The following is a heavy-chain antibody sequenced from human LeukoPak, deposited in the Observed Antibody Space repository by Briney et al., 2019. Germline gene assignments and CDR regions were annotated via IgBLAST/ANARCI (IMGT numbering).Heavy chain of an antibody. CDR1: GGTLNSYA. J-gene: IGHJ6*03. CDR2: IVPIFGTA. Sequence: GSSVNVSCKASGGTLNSYAISWVRQAPGQGLEWMGGIVPIFGTANYAQKFQGRVTITTDGSTSTAYMELSSLRSEDTAVYYCARSVVPAAYYYYYMDVWGKGTTVTVSS. CDR3: ARSVVPAAYYYYYMDV. V-gene: IGHV1-69*05. D-gene: IGHD2-2*01.